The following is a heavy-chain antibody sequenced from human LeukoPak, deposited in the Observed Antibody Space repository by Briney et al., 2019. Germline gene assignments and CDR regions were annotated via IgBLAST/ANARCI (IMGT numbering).Heavy chain of an antibody. V-gene: IGHV3-9*01. CDR1: GFTFDDYA. CDR2: INWNSDSI. Sequence: GGSLRLSCAASGFTFDDYAMHWVRQAPGKDLEWVSSINWNSDSIYYADSVKGRFTISRDNAKNSLYLQMNSLRAEDTALYYCAKAKGDFWSEIDYWGQGTLVTVSS. CDR3: AKAKGDFWSEIDY. J-gene: IGHJ4*02. D-gene: IGHD3-3*01.